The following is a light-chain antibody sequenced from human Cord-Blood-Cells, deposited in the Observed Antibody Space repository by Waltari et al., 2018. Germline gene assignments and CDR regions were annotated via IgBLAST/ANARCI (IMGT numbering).Light chain of an antibody. Sequence: DIQMTESPSSLSASVGDRVTITCRANRSISSELTWYQQKPGQAPKLLIYAASSWQSGVPSRFSGSGSGTDFTLTISSLQPEDFATYYCQQSDSTPYSFGQGTKLEIK. J-gene: IGKJ2*03. V-gene: IGKV1-39*01. CDR2: AAS. CDR3: QQSDSTPYS. CDR1: RSISSE.